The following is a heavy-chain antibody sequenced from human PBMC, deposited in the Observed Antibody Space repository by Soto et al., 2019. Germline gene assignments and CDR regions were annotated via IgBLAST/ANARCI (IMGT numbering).Heavy chain of an antibody. D-gene: IGHD4-17*01. V-gene: IGHV4-34*01. J-gene: IGHJ4*02. CDR2: INHSGST. CDR1: GGSFSGYY. CDR3: ARAQAVTRDIDY. Sequence: SETLSLTCAVYGGSFSGYYWSWIRQPPGKGLEWIGEINHSGSTNYNPSLKSRVTISVDTSKNQFSLKLSSVTAADTAVYYCARAQAVTRDIDYWGQGTLVTVSS.